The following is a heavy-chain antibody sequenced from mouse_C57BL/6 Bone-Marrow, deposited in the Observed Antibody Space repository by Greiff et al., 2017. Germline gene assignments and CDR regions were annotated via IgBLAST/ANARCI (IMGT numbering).Heavy chain of an antibody. Sequence: DVHLVESGGGLVKPGGSLKLSCAASGFTFSDYGMHWVRQAPEKGLEWVAYISSGSSTIYYADTVKGRFTISRDNAKNTLFLQMTSLRSEDTAMYYCARQYYSNYVYFDYWGQGTTLTVSS. D-gene: IGHD2-5*01. CDR3: ARQYYSNYVYFDY. CDR1: GFTFSDYG. CDR2: ISSGSSTI. V-gene: IGHV5-17*01. J-gene: IGHJ2*01.